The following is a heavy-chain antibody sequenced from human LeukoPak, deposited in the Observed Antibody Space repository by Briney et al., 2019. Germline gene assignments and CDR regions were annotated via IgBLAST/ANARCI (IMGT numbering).Heavy chain of an antibody. CDR2: INPSGGST. D-gene: IGHD3-9*01. Sequence: ASVKVSCKASGYTFTSYYMHWVRQAPGQGLEWMGIINPSGGSTSYAQKFQGRVTMTRDTSTGTVYMELSSLRSEDTAVYYCARVRPHHYDILTGYLDYWGQGTLVTVAS. V-gene: IGHV1-46*03. CDR1: GYTFTSYY. CDR3: ARVRPHHYDILTGYLDY. J-gene: IGHJ4*02.